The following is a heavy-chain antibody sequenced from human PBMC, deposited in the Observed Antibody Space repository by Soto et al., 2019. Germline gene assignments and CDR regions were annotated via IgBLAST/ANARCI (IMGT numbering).Heavy chain of an antibody. CDR1: GFIFSDYY. J-gene: IGHJ4*02. CDR2: ISSSGSSK. CDR3: ASWDCLRPNCLGFDS. V-gene: IGHV3-11*01. Sequence: QVQLVESGGGLVKPGGSLRLSCEVSGFIFSDYYVSWIRQAPGKGLEWVSYISSSGSSKYYTDSVKGRFTISRDNAKNSVHLQMNSLRVEDAAVYYCASWDCLRPNCLGFDSWGQGTLVTVSS. D-gene: IGHD1-1*01.